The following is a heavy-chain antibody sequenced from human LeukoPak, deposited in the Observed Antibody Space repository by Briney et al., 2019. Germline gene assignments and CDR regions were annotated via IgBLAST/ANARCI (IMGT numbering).Heavy chain of an antibody. CDR1: GFTFSSYS. Sequence: GGSLRLSCAASGFTFSSYSMNWVRQAPGKGLEWVSYISSSSSTIYYADSVKGRFTISRDNAKNSLYLQMNSLRAEDTAVYYCAKGIVAGTGWLMGTRFDYWGQGTLVTVSS. D-gene: IGHD6-19*01. CDR3: AKGIVAGTGWLMGTRFDY. CDR2: ISSSSSTI. J-gene: IGHJ4*02. V-gene: IGHV3-48*01.